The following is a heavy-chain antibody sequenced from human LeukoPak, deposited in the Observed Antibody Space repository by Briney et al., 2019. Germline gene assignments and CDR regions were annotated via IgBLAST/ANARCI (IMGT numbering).Heavy chain of an antibody. CDR3: ARDYSSPSVLRFLEWLPAYYYYGMDV. V-gene: IGHV3-7*01. J-gene: IGHJ6*02. CDR2: IKQDGSEK. D-gene: IGHD3-3*01. CDR1: GFTFSSYA. Sequence: GRSLRLSCAASGFTFSSYAMHWVRQAPGKGLEWVANIKQDGSEKYYVDSVKGRFTISRDNAKNSLYLQMNSLRAEDTAVYYCARDYSSPSVLRFLEWLPAYYYYGMDVWGQGTTVTVSS.